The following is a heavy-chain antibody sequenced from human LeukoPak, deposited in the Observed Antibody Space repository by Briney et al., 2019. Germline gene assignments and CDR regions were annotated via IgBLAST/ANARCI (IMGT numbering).Heavy chain of an antibody. V-gene: IGHV3-48*01. J-gene: IGHJ4*02. Sequence: SGGSLRLSCAASGFTFSSYSMNWVRQAPGKGLEWVSYISSSSSTIYYADSVKGRFTISRDNAKNSLYLQMNSLRAEDTAVYYCAREYSSSSGPYFFDYWGQGTLVTVSS. CDR3: AREYSSSSGPYFFDY. CDR1: GFTFSSYS. CDR2: ISSSSSTI. D-gene: IGHD6-6*01.